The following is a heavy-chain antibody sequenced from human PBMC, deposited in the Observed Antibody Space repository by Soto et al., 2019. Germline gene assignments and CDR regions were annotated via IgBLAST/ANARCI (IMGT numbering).Heavy chain of an antibody. J-gene: IGHJ6*02. CDR2: IKQDGSGK. V-gene: IGHV3-7*05. CDR3: ARVHGAAAGTGYGMDV. Sequence: GGSLRLSCAASGFTFSSYWMSWVRQAPGKGLEWVANIKQDGSGKYYVDSVKGRFTISRDNAKNSLYLQMNSLRAEDTAVYYCARVHGAAAGTGYGMDVWGQGTTVTVSS. CDR1: GFTFSSYW. D-gene: IGHD6-13*01.